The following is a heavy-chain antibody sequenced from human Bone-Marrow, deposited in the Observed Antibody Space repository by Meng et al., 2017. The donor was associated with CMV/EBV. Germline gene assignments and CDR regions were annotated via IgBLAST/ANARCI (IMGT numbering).Heavy chain of an antibody. CDR3: ARDPFMTMVVTPVWFDP. J-gene: IGHJ5*02. D-gene: IGHD4-23*01. Sequence: GGSLRLSCAASGFTFSSYAMSWVRQAPGKGLEWVSVIYSGGSSTYFADSVKGRFTVSRDNAKNSLYLQMNSLRAEDTALYYCARDPFMTMVVTPVWFDPWGQGTLVTVSS. V-gene: IGHV3-23*03. CDR1: GFTFSSYA. CDR2: IYSGGSST.